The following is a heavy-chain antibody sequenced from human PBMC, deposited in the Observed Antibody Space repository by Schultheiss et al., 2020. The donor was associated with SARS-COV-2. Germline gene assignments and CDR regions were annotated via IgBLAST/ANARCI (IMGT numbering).Heavy chain of an antibody. CDR3: ARARGGYCTNGVCPNHFDY. J-gene: IGHJ4*02. CDR1: GGPISSYY. Sequence: SETLSLTCTVSGGPISSYYWSWIRQPPGKGLEWIGYIYYSGSIYYNPSLKSRVTMSVDTSKNQFSLKLSSVTAVDTAVYYCARARGGYCTNGVCPNHFDYWGQGTLVTVSS. D-gene: IGHD2-8*01. V-gene: IGHV4-59*12. CDR2: IYYSGSI.